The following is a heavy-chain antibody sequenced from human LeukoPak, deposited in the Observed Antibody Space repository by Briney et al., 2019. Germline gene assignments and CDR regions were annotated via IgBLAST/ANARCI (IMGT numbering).Heavy chain of an antibody. Sequence: GASMKVSCKASGYTFTGYYIHWVRQAPGQGLEWVGWINPKSGGIDYAQRLQGRVTMTTDTSIATAYMELSRLTPDDTAVYFCARGTIGSYSSVHDWGQGTLVTVSS. J-gene: IGHJ1*01. CDR3: ARGTIGSYSSVHD. V-gene: IGHV1-2*02. CDR1: GYTFTGYY. D-gene: IGHD1-26*01. CDR2: INPKSGGI.